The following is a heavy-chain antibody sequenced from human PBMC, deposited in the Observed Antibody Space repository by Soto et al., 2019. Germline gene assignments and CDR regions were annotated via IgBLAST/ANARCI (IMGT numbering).Heavy chain of an antibody. Sequence: ETLSLTCTVSGGSISSYCWSWIRQPPGKGLEWIGYIYYSGSTNYNPSLKSRVTISVDTSKNQFSLKLSSVTAADTAVYYCARARRDGYNGDDFDYWGQGTLVTVSS. D-gene: IGHD2-21*01. CDR2: IYYSGST. CDR1: GGSISSYC. J-gene: IGHJ4*02. V-gene: IGHV4-59*01. CDR3: ARARRDGYNGDDFDY.